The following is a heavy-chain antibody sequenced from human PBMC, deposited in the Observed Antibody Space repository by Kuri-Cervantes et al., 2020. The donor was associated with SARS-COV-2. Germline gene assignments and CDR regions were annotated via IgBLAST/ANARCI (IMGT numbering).Heavy chain of an antibody. CDR2: IYYSGST. V-gene: IGHV4-39*07. D-gene: IGHD2-15*01. CDR1: GGSISSSSYY. J-gene: IGHJ6*02. CDR3: ARGCSGGSCYSGDRSYYYGMDV. Sequence: GSLRLSCTVSGGSISSSSYYWGWIRQPPGKGLEWIGSIYYSGSTYYNPSLKSRVTISVDTSKNQFSLDLSSVTAADTAVYYCARGCSGGSCYSGDRSYYYGMDVWGQGTTVTVSS.